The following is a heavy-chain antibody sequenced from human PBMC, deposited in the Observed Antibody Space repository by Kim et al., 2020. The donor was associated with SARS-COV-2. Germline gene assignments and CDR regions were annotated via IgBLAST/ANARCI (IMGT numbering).Heavy chain of an antibody. CDR3: ARDRGIRGQWRYDY. D-gene: IGHD6-19*01. CDR1: GGSFSGYY. CDR2: INHSGST. Sequence: SETLSLTCAVYGGSFSGYYWSWIRQPPGKGLEWIGEINHSGSTNYNPSLKSRVTISVDTSKNQFSLKLSSVTAADTAVYYCARDRGIRGQWRYDYWGQGTLVTVSS. V-gene: IGHV4-34*01. J-gene: IGHJ4*02.